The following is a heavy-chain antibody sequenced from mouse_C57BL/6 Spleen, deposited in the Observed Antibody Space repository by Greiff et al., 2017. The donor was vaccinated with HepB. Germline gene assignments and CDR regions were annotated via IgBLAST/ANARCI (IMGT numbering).Heavy chain of an antibody. Sequence: VQLQESGPGLVAPSQSLSITCTVSGFSLTSYGVDWVRQSPGKGLEWLGVIWGVGSTNYNSSLKSRLSISKDNSKSQVFLKMNSLQTDDTAMYYCARMSGSISAWFADWGQGTLVTVSA. CDR1: GFSLTSYG. V-gene: IGHV2-6*01. D-gene: IGHD1-1*01. CDR3: ARMSGSISAWFAD. CDR2: IWGVGST. J-gene: IGHJ3*01.